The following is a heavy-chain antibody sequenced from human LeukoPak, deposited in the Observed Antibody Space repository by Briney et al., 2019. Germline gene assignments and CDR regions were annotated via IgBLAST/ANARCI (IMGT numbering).Heavy chain of an antibody. CDR3: ARDASAGILTGYYLRKNPPPTY. J-gene: IGHJ4*02. Sequence: GGSLRLSCAASGFTFSSYSMNWVRQAPGKGLEWVSSISSSSSYIYYADSVKGRFTISRDNAKNSLYLQMNSLRAEDTAVYYCARDASAGILTGYYLRKNPPPTYWGQGTLVTVSS. CDR1: GFTFSSYS. V-gene: IGHV3-21*01. D-gene: IGHD3-9*01. CDR2: ISSSSSYI.